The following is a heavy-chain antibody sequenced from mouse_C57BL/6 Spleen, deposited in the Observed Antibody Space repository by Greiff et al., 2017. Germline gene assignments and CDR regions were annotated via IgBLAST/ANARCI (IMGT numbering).Heavy chain of an antibody. D-gene: IGHD1-1*01. CDR2: IYPADSYT. Sequence: VQLQQPGAELVMPGASVKLSCKASGYTFTSYWMHWVKQRPGQGLEWIGEIYPADSYTNYNEKFKGKATLTVDKSSSTACMQLSSLTSEDSAVYYCASPGSRLYWYFDVWGTGTTVTVSS. CDR3: ASPGSRLYWYFDV. J-gene: IGHJ1*03. V-gene: IGHV1-69*01. CDR1: GYTFTSYW.